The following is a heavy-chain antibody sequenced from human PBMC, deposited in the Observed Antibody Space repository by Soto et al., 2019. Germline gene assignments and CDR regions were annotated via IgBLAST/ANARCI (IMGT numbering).Heavy chain of an antibody. CDR1: GGSVSSSTYY. D-gene: IGHD1-26*01. Sequence: QLQLQESGPGLVKPSETLSLTCIVSGGSVSSSTYYWAWIRQFPGKGLEWIGSIYYSGSTYYNPSLKSRITISIDRSKNQFSLKLNSVTAADTAVYYCAPVGIGTKTVDYWGQGTLVTVSS. CDR2: IYYSGST. J-gene: IGHJ4*02. CDR3: APVGIGTKTVDY. V-gene: IGHV4-39*01.